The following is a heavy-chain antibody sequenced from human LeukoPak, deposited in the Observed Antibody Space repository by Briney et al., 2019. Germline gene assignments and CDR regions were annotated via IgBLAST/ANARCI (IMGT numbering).Heavy chain of an antibody. CDR1: GFTFSSYS. D-gene: IGHD2-21*02. CDR2: IWYDGSNK. Sequence: GGSLRLSCAASGFTFSSYSMHWVRQAPGKGLEWVAVIWYDGSNKYYADSVKGRFTISRDNSKNTLYLQMNSLRAEDTAVYYCARDLTYCGGDCYPDAFDIWGQGTMVTVSS. V-gene: IGHV3-33*01. J-gene: IGHJ3*02. CDR3: ARDLTYCGGDCYPDAFDI.